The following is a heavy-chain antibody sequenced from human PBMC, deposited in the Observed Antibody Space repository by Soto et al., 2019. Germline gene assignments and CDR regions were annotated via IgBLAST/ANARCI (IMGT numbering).Heavy chain of an antibody. CDR3: ANHCTNGVCYPHGDY. V-gene: IGHV4-39*01. CDR2: IYYSGST. D-gene: IGHD2-8*01. J-gene: IGHJ4*02. Sequence: QLQLQESGPGLVKPSETLSLTCTVSGGSISSSTYYWGWIRQPPGKGLEWIGSIYYSGSTYYNPSLNRRVTISVDTSKNQFSLKLSSVTAAATAVYYCANHCTNGVCYPHGDYWGQGTLVTVSS. CDR1: GGSISSSTYY.